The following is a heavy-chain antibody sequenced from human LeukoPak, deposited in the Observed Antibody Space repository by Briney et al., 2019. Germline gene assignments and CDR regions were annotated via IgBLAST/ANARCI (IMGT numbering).Heavy chain of an antibody. V-gene: IGHV3-48*03. CDR3: AGLGITMIGGV. Sequence: GGSLRLSCAASGFTFSRYAMNWVRPAPGKGLEWVSYISSSGSTIYYAYSVKRRFTITRDNAKNSLYLQMNSLRAEDTAVYYCAGLGITMIGGVWGKGTTVTISS. CDR2: ISSSGSTI. CDR1: GFTFSRYA. J-gene: IGHJ6*04. D-gene: IGHD3-10*02.